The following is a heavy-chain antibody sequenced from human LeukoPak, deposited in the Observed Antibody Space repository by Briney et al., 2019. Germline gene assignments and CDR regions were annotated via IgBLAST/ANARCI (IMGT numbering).Heavy chain of an antibody. CDR2: IKSKTNGGTT. D-gene: IGHD3-10*01. CDR1: GFTFSNAW. J-gene: IGHJ4*02. V-gene: IGHV3-15*01. CDR3: VTETSGSFHY. Sequence: GGSLRLSCAASGFTFSNAWMSWVRQAPGKGLEWVGRIKSKTNGGTTDYAAPVKGRFTMSRDDSENTLYLQMNNLKTEDTAVYYCVTETSGSFHYWGQGTLVTVSS.